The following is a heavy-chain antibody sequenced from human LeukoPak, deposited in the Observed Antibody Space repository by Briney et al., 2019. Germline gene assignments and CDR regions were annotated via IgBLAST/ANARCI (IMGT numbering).Heavy chain of an antibody. J-gene: IGHJ4*02. CDR1: GFSFTSYA. Sequence: GGSLRLSCAASGFSFTSYAMHWVRQAPGKGLEWVAVIWYDGSNKYYADSVKGRFTISRDNSKNTLYLQMNSLRAEDTAVYYCARAKYYYDSSGSSLSLWGQGTLVTVSS. V-gene: IGHV3-33*08. CDR3: ARAKYYYDSSGSSLSL. D-gene: IGHD3-22*01. CDR2: IWYDGSNK.